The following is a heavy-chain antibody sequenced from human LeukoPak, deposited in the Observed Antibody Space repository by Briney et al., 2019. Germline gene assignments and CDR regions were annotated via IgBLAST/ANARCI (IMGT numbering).Heavy chain of an antibody. J-gene: IGHJ4*02. D-gene: IGHD5-12*01. CDR2: INPNSGGT. CDR1: GYTFTSYG. CDR3: ARVGGYDYPFDY. Sequence: ASVKVSCKASGYTFTSYGISWVRQAPGQGLEWMGWINPNSGGTNYAQKFQGRVTMTRDTSISTAYMELSRLRSDDTAVYYCARVGGYDYPFDYWGQGTLVTVSS. V-gene: IGHV1-2*02.